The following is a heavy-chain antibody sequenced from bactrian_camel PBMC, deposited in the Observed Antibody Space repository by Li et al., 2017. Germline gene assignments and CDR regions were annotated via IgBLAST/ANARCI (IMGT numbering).Heavy chain of an antibody. V-gene: IGHV3S63*01. J-gene: IGHJ6*01. CDR2: IFTGDNNT. CDR3: VADNLHPPFYSAPCDTTDWRGDFGY. D-gene: IGHD8*01. Sequence: QVQLVESGGGSVQAGGSLTLSCTASGSIKNYCMGWFRRTAVLEREGVAAIFTGDNNTYYSDSVEGRFTISRDNAKNTFYLQMNNLKPEDTSVYYCVADNLHPPFYSAPCDTTDWRGDFGYWGRGTQVTVS. CDR1: GSIKNYC.